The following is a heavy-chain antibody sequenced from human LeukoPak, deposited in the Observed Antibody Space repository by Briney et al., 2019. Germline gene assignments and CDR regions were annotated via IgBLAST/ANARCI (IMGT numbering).Heavy chain of an antibody. V-gene: IGHV3-30*03. CDR1: GFTFSSYG. D-gene: IGHD3-16*01. CDR2: ISYDGSNK. CDR3: AREKSDDDYGMDV. J-gene: IGHJ6*02. Sequence: GRSLRLSCAASGFTFSSYGMHWVRQAPGKGLEWVAIISYDGSNKFYVDSVKGRFIISRDNSKNTVYLQMNSLRPEDTAIYYCAREKSDDDYGMDVWGQGTTVTVSS.